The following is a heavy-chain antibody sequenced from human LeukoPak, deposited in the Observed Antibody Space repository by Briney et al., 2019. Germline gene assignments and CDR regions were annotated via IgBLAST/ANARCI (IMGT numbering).Heavy chain of an antibody. V-gene: IGHV4-4*07. D-gene: IGHD2-15*01. CDR2: KYARGSS. Sequence: SETLSLTCTVSGGSISNYYWSWIRQPAGKGLEWIGRKYARGSSNYNPPVQSRVTTSVDTSKNQFSLKLRSVTAADTAVYYCARGRYCSADICTGGDSFDIWGQGTMVSVSP. CDR3: ARGRYCSADICTGGDSFDI. CDR1: GGSISNYY. J-gene: IGHJ3*02.